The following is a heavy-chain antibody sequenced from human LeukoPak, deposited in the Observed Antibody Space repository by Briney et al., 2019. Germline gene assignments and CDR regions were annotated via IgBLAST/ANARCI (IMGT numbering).Heavy chain of an antibody. CDR1: GFTFSSNA. V-gene: IGHV3-23*01. CDR2: ISGSGGST. Sequence: GGPLRLSCAASGFTFSSNAMSWVRQAPGKGLEWVTAISGSGGSTYYADSVKGRFTISRDNSKNTLYLQMNSLRAEDTAVYYCAKVIGSPAAYWGQGTLVTVSS. J-gene: IGHJ4*02. D-gene: IGHD1-26*01. CDR3: AKVIGSPAAY.